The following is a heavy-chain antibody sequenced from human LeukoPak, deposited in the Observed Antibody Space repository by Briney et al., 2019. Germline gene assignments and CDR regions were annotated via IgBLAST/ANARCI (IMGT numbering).Heavy chain of an antibody. CDR1: GGSFSGYY. V-gene: IGHV4-34*01. D-gene: IGHD1-26*01. Sequence: SETLSLSCAVYGGSFSGYYWSWIRQPPGKGLEWIGEINHSGSTNYNPSLKSRVTISVDTSKNQFSLKLSSVTAADTAVYYCARHSLSAGEEQNWFDPWGQGTLVTVSS. CDR3: ARHSLSAGEEQNWFDP. J-gene: IGHJ5*02. CDR2: INHSGST.